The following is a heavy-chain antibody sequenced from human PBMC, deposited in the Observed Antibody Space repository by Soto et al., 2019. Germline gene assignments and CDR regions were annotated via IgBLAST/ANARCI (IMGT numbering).Heavy chain of an antibody. CDR2: ISHDGSNK. V-gene: IGHV3-30*18. D-gene: IGHD2-2*01. CDR1: GFTFRSYG. CDR3: AKGRAPAAYRYGMDV. Sequence: GGSLRLSCAASGFTFRSYGMYWVRQAPGKGLEWVAVISHDGSNKYYGDSVKGRFTISRDNSKNTLDLQMNSLRAEDTAVYYCAKGRAPAAYRYGMDVWGQGTTVTVSS. J-gene: IGHJ6*02.